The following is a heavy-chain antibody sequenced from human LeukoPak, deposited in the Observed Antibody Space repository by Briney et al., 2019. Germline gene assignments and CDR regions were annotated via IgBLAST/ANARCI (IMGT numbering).Heavy chain of an antibody. Sequence: ASVKVSCKASGYTFTGYYMHWVRQAPGQGLEWMGRINPNSGGTNYAQKFQGRVTMTRDTSISTAYMAVSGLRSDDTAVYYCARGTIYYYDSSGYYYFDYWGQGTLVTVSS. D-gene: IGHD3-22*01. CDR1: GYTFTGYY. CDR3: ARGTIYYYDSSGYYYFDY. V-gene: IGHV1-2*06. J-gene: IGHJ4*02. CDR2: INPNSGGT.